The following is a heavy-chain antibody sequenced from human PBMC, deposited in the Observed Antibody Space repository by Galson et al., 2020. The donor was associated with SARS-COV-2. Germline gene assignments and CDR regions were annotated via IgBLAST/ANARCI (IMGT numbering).Heavy chain of an antibody. Sequence: GGSLRLSCAASGFTFSSFWMSWVRQAPGKGLEWVANLKQDGSEKYYVASVQGRFTISSDNAKNSLYLQMNSLRAEDTAVYYCARDQGLYYYDSSGIWVDDNWFDPWGQGTLVTVSS. V-gene: IGHV3-7*01. CDR1: GFTFSSFW. CDR3: ARDQGLYYYDSSGIWVDDNWFDP. CDR2: LKQDGSEK. J-gene: IGHJ5*02. D-gene: IGHD3-22*01.